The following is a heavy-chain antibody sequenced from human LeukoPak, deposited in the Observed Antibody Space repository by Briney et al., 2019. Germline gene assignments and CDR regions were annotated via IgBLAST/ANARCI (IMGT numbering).Heavy chain of an antibody. Sequence: PSETLSLTCAVSGVSTSSGGYSWSWIRQPPGKGLEWIGYIYHNGNTYYSPSLKSRVTISVDRSKNQLSLKLSSVTAADTAMYYCASGGYSYGFDYWGQGTLVTVSS. CDR2: IYHNGNT. CDR1: GVSTSSGGYS. CDR3: ASGGYSYGFDY. D-gene: IGHD5-18*01. V-gene: IGHV4-30-2*01. J-gene: IGHJ4*02.